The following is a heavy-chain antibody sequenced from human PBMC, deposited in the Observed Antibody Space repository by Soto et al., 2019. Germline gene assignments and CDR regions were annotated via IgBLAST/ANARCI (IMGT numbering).Heavy chain of an antibody. Sequence: QPGGSLRLSCAASGFTFSSHAMSWVRQAPGKGLEWVSGISGSGGITYHAESVKGRFTISRDNSNNTLYLQMNSLRAEDTALYYCAKGRKTAEWIQLWLHWYFDLWGRGTLVTVSS. V-gene: IGHV3-23*01. J-gene: IGHJ2*01. CDR3: AKGRKTAEWIQLWLHWYFDL. CDR1: GFTFSSHA. CDR2: ISGSGGIT. D-gene: IGHD5-18*01.